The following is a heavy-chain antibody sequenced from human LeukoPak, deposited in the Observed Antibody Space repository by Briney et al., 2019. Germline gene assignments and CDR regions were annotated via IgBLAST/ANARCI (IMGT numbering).Heavy chain of an antibody. CDR1: GFTFSSYE. CDR2: ISSSGSTI. V-gene: IGHV3-48*03. D-gene: IGHD3-9*01. CDR3: ARLNPASYDILTGYSY. J-gene: IGHJ4*02. Sequence: PGGSLRLSCAASGFTFSSYEMNWVRQAPGKGLEWVSYISSSGSTIYYADSVKGRFTISRDNAKNSLYLQMNSLRAEDTAVYYCARLNPASYDILTGYSYWGQGTLVTVSS.